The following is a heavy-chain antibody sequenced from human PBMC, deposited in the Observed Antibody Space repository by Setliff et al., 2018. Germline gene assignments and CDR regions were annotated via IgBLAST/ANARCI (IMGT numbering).Heavy chain of an antibody. J-gene: IGHJ4*02. CDR2: IYSTGST. V-gene: IGHV4-4*08. D-gene: IGHD2-15*01. CDR1: GDSIYNHF. Sequence: PSETLSLTCTVSGDSIYNHFWSWVQQPPGKGLEWIGYIYSTGSTNYNPSLKSRVAISIDTSKNQFSLKVNSVTAADTAIYYCARGLNSVSWTFAYWGQGSLVTVSS. CDR3: ARGLNSVSWTFAY.